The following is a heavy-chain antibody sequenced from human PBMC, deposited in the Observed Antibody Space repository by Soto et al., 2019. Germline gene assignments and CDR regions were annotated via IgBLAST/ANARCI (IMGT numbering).Heavy chain of an antibody. J-gene: IGHJ5*02. CDR1: GYTFTSYG. Sequence: QVQLVQSGAEVKKPGASVKVSCKASGYTFTSYGISWVRQAPGQGLEWMGWNSAYNGNTNYAQKLQGRVTMTTDTSPSTAYMELRSLRSDDTAVYYCARERKAILTGLNWFDPWGQGTLVTVSS. CDR3: ARERKAILTGLNWFDP. V-gene: IGHV1-18*01. D-gene: IGHD3-9*01. CDR2: NSAYNGNT.